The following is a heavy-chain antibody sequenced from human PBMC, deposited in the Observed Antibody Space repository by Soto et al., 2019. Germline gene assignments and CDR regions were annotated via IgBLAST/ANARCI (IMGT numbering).Heavy chain of an antibody. V-gene: IGHV4-34*01. D-gene: IGHD3-3*01. CDR2: INHSGST. Sequence: SGTLSLTCAVYGGSFSGYYWSWIRQPPGKGLEWIGEINHSGSTNYNPSLKSRVTISVDTSKNQFSLKLSSVTAAETAVYYCARGVTIYDFCSGYYTPLRYYYYGMDVWGQGPTVTVSS. CDR3: ARGVTIYDFCSGYYTPLRYYYYGMDV. J-gene: IGHJ6*02. CDR1: GGSFSGYY.